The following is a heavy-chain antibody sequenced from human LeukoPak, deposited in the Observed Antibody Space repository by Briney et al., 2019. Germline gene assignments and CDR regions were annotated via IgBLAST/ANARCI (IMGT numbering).Heavy chain of an antibody. CDR2: ISSSGSTI. CDR3: ARAGRIAAAGLNWFDP. D-gene: IGHD6-13*01. J-gene: IGHJ5*02. Sequence: GGSLRLSCAASGFTFSDYYMSWIRQAPGKGLEWVSYISSSGSTIYYADSVKGRFTISRDNAKNSLYLQMNSLRAEDTAVYYCARAGRIAAAGLNWFDPWGQGTLVTVSS. V-gene: IGHV3-11*04. CDR1: GFTFSDYY.